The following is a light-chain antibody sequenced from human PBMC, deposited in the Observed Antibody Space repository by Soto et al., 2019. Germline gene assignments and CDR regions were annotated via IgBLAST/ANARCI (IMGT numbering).Light chain of an antibody. Sequence: QSALTQPASVSGSPGQSITISCTATTSDVGDYNYVSWYQQYPGKAPKPIIYHVSNRPSGVANRFSGSKSGVTASLTISGLQAEDEADYYCSSYTSGGSGIFGGGTKLTVL. V-gene: IGLV2-14*01. CDR3: SSYTSGGSGI. CDR2: HVS. CDR1: TSDVGDYNY. J-gene: IGLJ2*01.